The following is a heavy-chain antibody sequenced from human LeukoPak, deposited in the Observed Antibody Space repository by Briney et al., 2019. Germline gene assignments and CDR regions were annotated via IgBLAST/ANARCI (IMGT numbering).Heavy chain of an antibody. CDR2: IYSSGST. CDR3: ARDRAAGIGTFVY. D-gene: IGHD6-13*01. V-gene: IGHV4-61*10. Sequence: PSETLSLTCTVSGGSISSGSYYWSWVRQPAGKGLEWIGRIYSSGSTNYNPSLKSRVTISVDTSKNQFSLKLSSVTAADTAVYYCARDRAAGIGTFVYWGQGTLVTVSS. J-gene: IGHJ4*02. CDR1: GGSISSGSYY.